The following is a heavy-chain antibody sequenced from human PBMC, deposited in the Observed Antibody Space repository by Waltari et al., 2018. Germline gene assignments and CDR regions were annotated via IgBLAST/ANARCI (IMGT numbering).Heavy chain of an antibody. D-gene: IGHD3-9*01. V-gene: IGHV3-23*04. J-gene: IGHJ4*02. CDR1: GFTFSSYA. CDR3: AKDPIRYFVWLSPLFDY. Sequence: EVQLVESGGGLVQPGGSLRLSCAASGFTFSSYAMSWVRQAPGKVLEWVSAISGSGGRTYYAGSGKGRFTISRDNSKNTLYLQMHSRRAEDTAVYYCAKDPIRYFVWLSPLFDYWGQGTLVTVSS. CDR2: ISGSGGRT.